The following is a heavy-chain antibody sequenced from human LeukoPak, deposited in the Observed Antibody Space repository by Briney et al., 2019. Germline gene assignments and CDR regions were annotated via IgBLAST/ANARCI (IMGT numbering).Heavy chain of an antibody. Sequence: PGRSLRLSCAASGFTFSSYGMHWVRQAPGKGLEWVAVIWYDGSNKYYADSVKGRFTIPRDNSKNTLYLQMNSLRAEDTAVYYCARDGQWLGSYFDYWGQGTLVTVSS. CDR2: IWYDGSNK. J-gene: IGHJ4*02. V-gene: IGHV3-33*01. D-gene: IGHD6-19*01. CDR3: ARDGQWLGSYFDY. CDR1: GFTFSSYG.